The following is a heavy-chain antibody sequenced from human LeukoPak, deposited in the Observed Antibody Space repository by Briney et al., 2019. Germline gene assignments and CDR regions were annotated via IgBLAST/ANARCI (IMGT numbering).Heavy chain of an antibody. CDR1: GGSISSGSYY. D-gene: IGHD5-24*01. CDR2: IHASGST. J-gene: IGHJ4*02. V-gene: IGHV4-61*02. Sequence: PSQTLSLTCTVSGGSISSGSYYWGWIRQPAGKGLEWIGRIHASGSTNYNPSLKSRVTISTDTSKNQFSLKLTSVTAADTAVYYCARDVRDGYNLFDYWGQGTLVTVSS. CDR3: ARDVRDGYNLFDY.